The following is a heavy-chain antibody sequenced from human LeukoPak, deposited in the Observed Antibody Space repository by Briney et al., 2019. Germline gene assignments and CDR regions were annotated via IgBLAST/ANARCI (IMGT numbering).Heavy chain of an antibody. D-gene: IGHD3-10*01. CDR2: IYHSGST. V-gene: IGHV4-38-2*02. CDR3: ARENKRNGGSGSYYKSDY. Sequence: SETLSLTCTVSGYSISSGYYWSWIRQPPGKGLEWIGSIYHSGSTYYNPSLKSRVTISVDTSKNQFSLKLSSVTAADTAVYYCARENKRNGGSGSYYKSDYWGQGTLVTVSS. CDR1: GYSISSGYY. J-gene: IGHJ4*02.